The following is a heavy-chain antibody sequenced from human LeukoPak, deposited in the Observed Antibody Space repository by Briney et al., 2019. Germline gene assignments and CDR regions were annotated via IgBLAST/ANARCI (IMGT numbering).Heavy chain of an antibody. CDR2: IYQSGSS. CDR1: GYSITSGYY. J-gene: IGHJ4*02. Sequence: PSETLSLTCTVSGYSITSGYYWGWIRQPPGKGLEWIGTIYQSGSSYYNPSLKSRVTISVDTSKNQFSLKLNSVTAADTAVYYCARHFGEMATTGFDYWGQGTLVTVSS. CDR3: ARHFGEMATTGFDY. D-gene: IGHD5-24*01. V-gene: IGHV4-38-2*02.